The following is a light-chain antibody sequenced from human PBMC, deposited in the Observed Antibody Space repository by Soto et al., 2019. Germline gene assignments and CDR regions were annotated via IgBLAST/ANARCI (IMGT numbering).Light chain of an antibody. Sequence: DIQMTQSPSTLSASVGDRVAIACRASQTISNFLAWYQQKPGRAPTLLISKASTLESGVPSRFSGSGSGTEFTLTISSLQPDDFATYYCQQYNSYPLTFGQGTRLEIK. CDR1: QTISNF. V-gene: IGKV1-5*03. CDR3: QQYNSYPLT. CDR2: KAS. J-gene: IGKJ5*01.